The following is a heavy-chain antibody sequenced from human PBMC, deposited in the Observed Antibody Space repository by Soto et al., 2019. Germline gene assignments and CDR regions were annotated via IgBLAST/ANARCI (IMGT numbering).Heavy chain of an antibody. J-gene: IGHJ4*01. Sequence: EVQLLESGGGLVQPGGSLRLSCRASGFTFSSYAMNWVRQAPGRGLEWVSVISGSDGSTYYADSVKGRFTISRDNSKNTLYLQLNSLRAEDTAVYYRASRTSGWYFDYWGHGTLVTVSS. D-gene: IGHD6-19*01. CDR3: ASRTSGWYFDY. CDR2: ISGSDGST. V-gene: IGHV3-23*01. CDR1: GFTFSSYA.